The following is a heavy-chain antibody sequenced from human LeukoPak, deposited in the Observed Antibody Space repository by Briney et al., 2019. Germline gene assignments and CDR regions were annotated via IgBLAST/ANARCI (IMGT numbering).Heavy chain of an antibody. CDR1: GGSFSGYY. CDR3: ARARITIFGVVTPDAFDI. J-gene: IGHJ3*02. V-gene: IGHV4-34*01. Sequence: SETLSLTCAVYGGSFSGYYWSWIRQPPGKGLEWIGEINHSGSTYYNPSLKSRVTISVDRSKNQFSLKLSSVTAADTAVYYCARARITIFGVVTPDAFDIWGQGTMVTVSS. D-gene: IGHD3-3*01. CDR2: INHSGST.